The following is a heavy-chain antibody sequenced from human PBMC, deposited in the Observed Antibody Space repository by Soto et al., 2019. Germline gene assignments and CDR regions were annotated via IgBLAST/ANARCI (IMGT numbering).Heavy chain of an antibody. CDR2: SRDKPQGYST. Sequence: GGSLRLSCAGSGFTLSDRYIDWVRQAPGKGLEWVGRSRDKPQGYSTAYAASVKGRFTTSRDESKNSAYLQMNSLKTEDTAVYYCVRATYFSDSSGYTRCLDYWGQGTLVTVSS. CDR3: VRATYFSDSSGYTRCLDY. V-gene: IGHV3-72*01. J-gene: IGHJ4*02. CDR1: GFTLSDRY. D-gene: IGHD3-22*01.